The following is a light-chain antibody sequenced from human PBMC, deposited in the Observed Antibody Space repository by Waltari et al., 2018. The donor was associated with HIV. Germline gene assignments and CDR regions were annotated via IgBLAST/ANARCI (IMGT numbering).Light chain of an antibody. V-gene: IGKV4-1*01. CDR2: WAS. Sequence: DIVMTQSPDSLAVSLGERATINCKSSPSVLYRSNNENYLAWYQQKPGQPPRLLISWASTRDAGIPDRFSGSGSGTDFTLTISSRQSEDVAIDYCQQYLSAPFTLGQGSKLESK. J-gene: IGKJ2*01. CDR3: QQYLSAPFT. CDR1: PSVLYRSNNENY.